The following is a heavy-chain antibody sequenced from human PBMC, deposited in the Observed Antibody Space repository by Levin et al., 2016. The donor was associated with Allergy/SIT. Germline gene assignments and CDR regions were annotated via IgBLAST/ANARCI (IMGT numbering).Heavy chain of an antibody. CDR1: GGSISSYY. CDR3: ARDPSGWYYFDY. J-gene: IGHJ4*02. CDR2: IYYSGST. V-gene: IGHV4-59*01. D-gene: IGHD6-19*01. Sequence: SETLSLTCTVSGGSISSYYWSWIRQPPGKGLEWIGYIYYSGSTNYNPSLKSRVTISVDTSKNQFSLKLSSVTAADTAVYYCARDPSGWYYFDYWGQGTLVTVSS.